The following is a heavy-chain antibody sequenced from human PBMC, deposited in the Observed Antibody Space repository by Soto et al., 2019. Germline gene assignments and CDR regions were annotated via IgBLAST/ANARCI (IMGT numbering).Heavy chain of an antibody. Sequence: PSETLSLTCTVSGGSISSYYWSWIRQPPGKGLEWIGYIYYSGSTNYNPSLKSRVTISVDTSKNQFSLKLSSVTAADTAVYYCARSGTNLLWFGEPNRGGGYYYGMDVWGQGTTVTVSS. CDR1: GGSISSYY. D-gene: IGHD3-10*01. V-gene: IGHV4-59*01. J-gene: IGHJ6*02. CDR2: IYYSGST. CDR3: ARSGTNLLWFGEPNRGGGYYYGMDV.